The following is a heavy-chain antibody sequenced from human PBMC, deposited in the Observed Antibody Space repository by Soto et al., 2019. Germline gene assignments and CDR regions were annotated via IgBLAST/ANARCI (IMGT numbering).Heavy chain of an antibody. D-gene: IGHD2-2*01. Sequence: QIHLVQSGPEVKKPGASVKVSCKASGHTYPSYAITWVRQAPGQGLEWMGWISADTGNTNYAQNFQARGTMTIDTSSTRAYMELRSLRSDDTAIYYCASGNIVLVPVITYSSYGMDVWGQGTTVTVSS. J-gene: IGHJ6*02. V-gene: IGHV1-18*01. CDR2: ISADTGNT. CDR1: GHTYPSYA. CDR3: ASGNIVLVPVITYSSYGMDV.